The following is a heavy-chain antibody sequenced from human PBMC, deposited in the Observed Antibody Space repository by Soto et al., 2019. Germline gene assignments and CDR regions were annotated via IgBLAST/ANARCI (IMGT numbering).Heavy chain of an antibody. CDR2: ISSSSYI. D-gene: IGHD3-9*01. CDR3: AKADNTYYDILTGYYKMWFDY. V-gene: IGHV3-21*01. CDR1: GFTFSSYS. Sequence: GGSLRLSCAASGFTFSSYSMNWVRQAPGKGLEWVSSISSSSYIYYADSAKGRFTISRDNAKNTLYLQVNSLRAEDTAVYYCAKADNTYYDILTGYYKMWFDYWGQGTLVTVSS. J-gene: IGHJ4*02.